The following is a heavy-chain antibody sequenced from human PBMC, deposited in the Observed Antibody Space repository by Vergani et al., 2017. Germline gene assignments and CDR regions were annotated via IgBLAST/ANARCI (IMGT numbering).Heavy chain of an antibody. J-gene: IGHJ3*02. V-gene: IGHV3-74*01. CDR1: GFTFSSYW. Sequence: EVQLVESGGGLVQPGGSLRLSCAASGFTFSSYWMHWVRQAPGKGLVWVSRINSDGSSTSYADSVKGRFTISRDNAKNTLYLQMNSLRAEDTAVYYCARIGYCSSTSCYAAFDIWGQGTMVTVSS. D-gene: IGHD2-2*01. CDR3: ARIGYCSSTSCYAAFDI. CDR2: INSDGSST.